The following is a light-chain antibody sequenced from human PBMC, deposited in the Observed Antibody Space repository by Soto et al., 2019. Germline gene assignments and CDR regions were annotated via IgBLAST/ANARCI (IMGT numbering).Light chain of an antibody. V-gene: IGLV2-14*01. CDR1: SSDVGGYNY. CDR3: SSYTSSSTSVV. CDR2: DVS. J-gene: IGLJ2*01. Sequence: QSALTQPASVSGSPGQSITISCTGTSSDVGGYNYVSWYQQHPGKAPKLMIYDVSNRPSGVSNRFSGSKSGNTAALTISGLLADDEADYYCSSYTSSSTSVVFGGGTKLTVL.